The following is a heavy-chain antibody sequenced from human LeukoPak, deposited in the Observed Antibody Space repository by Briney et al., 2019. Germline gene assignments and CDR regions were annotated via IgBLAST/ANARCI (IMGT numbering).Heavy chain of an antibody. CDR2: IYRGGST. D-gene: IGHD2-15*01. V-gene: IGHV3-53*01. Sequence: PGGSLRLSCAASGFTVSPNYMSWVRQAPGKGLEWVSVIYRGGSTYYADSVRDRFTISRDNSKNTLYLQMNSLRAEDTAVYYCASASCSGSSCYSGYFGYWGQGTLVTVSS. CDR1: GFTVSPNY. J-gene: IGHJ4*02. CDR3: ASASCSGSSCYSGYFGY.